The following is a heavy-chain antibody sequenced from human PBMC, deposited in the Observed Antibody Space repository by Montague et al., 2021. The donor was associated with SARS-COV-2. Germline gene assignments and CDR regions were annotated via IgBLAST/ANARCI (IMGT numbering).Heavy chain of an antibody. Sequence: TLSLTCTVSGASIITVIYYWSWIRQPAGKGLEWIGRIRTTGHTDYNSSLESRVFMSVDTSTNKFSLSLTSVTAADTAVYFCARFGSGTLAFDLWGQGTLVTVSS. CDR2: IRTTGHT. D-gene: IGHD1-26*01. CDR3: ARFGSGTLAFDL. CDR1: GASIITVIYY. V-gene: IGHV4-61*02. J-gene: IGHJ4*02.